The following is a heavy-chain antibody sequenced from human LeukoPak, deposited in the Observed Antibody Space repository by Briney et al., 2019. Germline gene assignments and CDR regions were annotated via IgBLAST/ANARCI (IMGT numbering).Heavy chain of an antibody. V-gene: IGHV4-61*02. Sequence: SETLSLTCTVSGGSISSGSYYWSWIRQPAGKGLEWIGRIYTSGSTNYNPSLKSRVTISVDTSKNQFSLTVSSVTAADTAVYYCARETGYCSGGSCYEIIAEFDPWGQGTLVTVSS. CDR3: ARETGYCSGGSCYEIIAEFDP. J-gene: IGHJ5*02. CDR2: IYTSGST. CDR1: GGSISSGSYY. D-gene: IGHD2-15*01.